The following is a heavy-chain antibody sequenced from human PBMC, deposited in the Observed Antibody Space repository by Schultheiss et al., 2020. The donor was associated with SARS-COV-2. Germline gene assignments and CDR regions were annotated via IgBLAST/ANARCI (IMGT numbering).Heavy chain of an antibody. Sequence: GGSLRLSCAASGFTFSNAWMSWVRQAPGKGLEWVGRIKSKTDGGTTDYAAPVKGRFTISRDDSKNTLYLQMNSLRAEDTAVYYCAKDFPHGYVPYYYYYGMDVWGQGTTVTVSS. V-gene: IGHV3-15*01. CDR1: GFTFSNAW. CDR3: AKDFPHGYVPYYYYYGMDV. J-gene: IGHJ6*02. D-gene: IGHD5-12*01. CDR2: IKSKTDGGTT.